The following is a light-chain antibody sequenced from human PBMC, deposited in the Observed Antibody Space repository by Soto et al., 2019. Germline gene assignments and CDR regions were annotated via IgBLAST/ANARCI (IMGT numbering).Light chain of an antibody. CDR3: QQYVSSVT. V-gene: IGKV3-20*01. CDR2: GAS. Sequence: DIVLTQSPGSLSLSPGERATLSCRASQSVDSSFFAWYQQKPGQAPRHLIYGASNRATGIQDRFSGSGSGADFTLTISRLEPEDFAVYYCQQYVSSVTFGQGTKVEIK. CDR1: QSVDSSF. J-gene: IGKJ1*01.